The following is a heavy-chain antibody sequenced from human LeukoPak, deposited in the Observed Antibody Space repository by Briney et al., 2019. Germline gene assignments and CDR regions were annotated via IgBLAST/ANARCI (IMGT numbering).Heavy chain of an antibody. CDR3: ARQMVRGVPPAFDY. J-gene: IGHJ4*02. CDR1: GYTFTSYG. CDR2: INPNSGGT. D-gene: IGHD3-10*01. Sequence: ASVKVSCKASGYTFTSYGISWVRQAPGQGLEWMGWINPNSGGTNYAQKFQGRVTMTRDTSISTAYMELSRLRSDDTAVYYCARQMVRGVPPAFDYWGQGTLVTVSS. V-gene: IGHV1-2*02.